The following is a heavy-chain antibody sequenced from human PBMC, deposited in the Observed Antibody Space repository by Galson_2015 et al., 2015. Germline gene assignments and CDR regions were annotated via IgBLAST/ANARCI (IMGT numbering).Heavy chain of an antibody. CDR2: ISNSGART. CDR1: GFTFSSYA. V-gene: IGHV3-23*01. Sequence: SVRLSCAASGFTFSSYAMSWVRQAPGEGLEWVSTISNSGARTYYADFVKGRFTLSREKSKNTLYLQMNNLRAEDTAVYYRAKAFVSLVTYFDYWGQGTLVTVSS. J-gene: IGHJ4*01. D-gene: IGHD3-16*02. CDR3: AKAFVSLVTYFDY.